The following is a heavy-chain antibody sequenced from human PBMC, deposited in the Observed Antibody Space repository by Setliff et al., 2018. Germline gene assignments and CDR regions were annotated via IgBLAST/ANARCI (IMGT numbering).Heavy chain of an antibody. Sequence: SETLSLTCTVSGGSISSGGYYWSWIRQHPGKGLEWIGYIYYSGSTYYNPSLKSRVTISVDTSKNQFSLKLSSVTAADTAVYYCAREWDYYGSGSYYTSFDIRGQGTMVTVSS. J-gene: IGHJ3*02. D-gene: IGHD3-10*01. V-gene: IGHV4-31*03. CDR1: GGSISSGGYY. CDR3: AREWDYYGSGSYYTSFDI. CDR2: IYYSGST.